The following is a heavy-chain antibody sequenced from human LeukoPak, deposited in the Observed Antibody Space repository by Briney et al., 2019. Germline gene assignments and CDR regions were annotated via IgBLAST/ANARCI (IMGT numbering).Heavy chain of an antibody. CDR3: AKELLWFYGMDV. CDR1: GFTFSSYG. Sequence: PGGSLRLSCAASGFTFSSYGMHWVRQAPGKGLEWEAVISYDGSNKYYADSVKGRFTISRDNSKNTLYLQMNSLRAEDTAVYYCAKELLWFYGMDVWGQGTTVTVSS. D-gene: IGHD3-10*01. J-gene: IGHJ6*02. CDR2: ISYDGSNK. V-gene: IGHV3-30*18.